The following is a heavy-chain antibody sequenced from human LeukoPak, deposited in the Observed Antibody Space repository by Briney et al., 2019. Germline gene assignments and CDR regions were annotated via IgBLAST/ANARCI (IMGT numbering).Heavy chain of an antibody. J-gene: IGHJ3*02. V-gene: IGHV4-59*01. CDR3: ARGSGYSYGYDAFDI. D-gene: IGHD5-18*01. CDR2: IYYSGST. CDR1: GGSISSYY. Sequence: PSETLSLTCTVSGGSISSYYWSWIWQPPGKGLEWIGYIYYSGSTNYNPSLKSRVTISVDTSKNQFSLKLSSVTAADTAVYYCARGSGYSYGYDAFDIWGQGTMVTVSS.